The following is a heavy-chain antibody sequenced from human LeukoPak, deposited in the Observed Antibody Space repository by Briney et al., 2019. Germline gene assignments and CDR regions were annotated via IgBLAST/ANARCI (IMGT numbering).Heavy chain of an antibody. Sequence: ASVKVSCKASGYPFIRYGISWVRQAPGQGLEWMGWINVYNDNTNYEQNFQGRVTMTTDTSTGTTYMELRGLRSDDTAVYYCARLQGITLPFDYWGQGTLVTVSS. CDR3: ARLQGITLPFDY. CDR1: GYPFIRYG. D-gene: IGHD2-21*02. J-gene: IGHJ4*02. V-gene: IGHV1-18*01. CDR2: INVYNDNT.